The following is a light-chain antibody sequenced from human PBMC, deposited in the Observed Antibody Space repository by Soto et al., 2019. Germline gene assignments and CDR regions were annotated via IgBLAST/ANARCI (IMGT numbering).Light chain of an antibody. CDR3: QQYNNWPPT. Sequence: EIVLTQSPGTLSLSPGERATLSCRASQSVSKNFLAWYQQKPGQAPRLLISGASNRATGIPDRFSGSGSGTDFSLTIDRLEPEDFAVYYCQQYNNWPPTFGQGTKVEIK. CDR1: QSVSKNF. V-gene: IGKV3-20*01. J-gene: IGKJ1*01. CDR2: GAS.